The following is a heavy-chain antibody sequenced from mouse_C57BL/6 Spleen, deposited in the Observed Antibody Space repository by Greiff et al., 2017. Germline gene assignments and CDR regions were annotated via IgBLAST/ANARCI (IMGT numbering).Heavy chain of an antibody. CDR2: IDPEDGET. CDR3: TKGSSYSWFAY. J-gene: IGHJ3*01. V-gene: IGHV14-1*01. CDR1: GFNIKDYY. D-gene: IGHD1-1*01. Sequence: VQLQQSGAELVRPGASVKLSCTASGFNIKDYYMHWVKQRPEQGLEWIGRIDPEDGETEYAPKFQGKATMTADHSSNSAYLQLSSLTSEDPAVYYCTKGSSYSWFAYWGQGTLFTVSA.